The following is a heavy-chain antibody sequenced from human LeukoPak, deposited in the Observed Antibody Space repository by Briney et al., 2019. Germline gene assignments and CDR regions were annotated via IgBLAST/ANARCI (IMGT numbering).Heavy chain of an antibody. CDR2: INHSGST. J-gene: IGHJ5*02. CDR1: GGSSSGYY. Sequence: PSETLSLTCAVYGGSSSGYYWSWIRQPPGKGLEWIGEINHSGSTNYNPSLKSRVTISIDMSNNQFSLKLTSVTAADTAVYYCARGRGNRSWFDPWGQGTLVSVSS. V-gene: IGHV4-34*01. D-gene: IGHD4-23*01. CDR3: ARGRGNRSWFDP.